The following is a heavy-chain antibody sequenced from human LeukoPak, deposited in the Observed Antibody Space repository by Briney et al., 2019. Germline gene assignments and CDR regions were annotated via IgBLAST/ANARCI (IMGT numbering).Heavy chain of an antibody. J-gene: IGHJ4*02. CDR1: GFTFSSYS. CDR3: ARGLAAAKRGYVDY. CDR2: ISSSSSTI. Sequence: PGGSLRLSCAASGFTFSSYSMNWVRQAPGKGLEWVSYISSSSSTIYYADSVKGRFTISRDNAKNSLYLQMNSLRAEDTAVYYCARGLAAAKRGYVDYWGQGTLVTVSS. D-gene: IGHD6-13*01. V-gene: IGHV3-48*01.